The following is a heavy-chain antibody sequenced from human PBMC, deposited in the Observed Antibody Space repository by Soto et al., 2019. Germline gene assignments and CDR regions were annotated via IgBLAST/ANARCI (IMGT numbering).Heavy chain of an antibody. CDR1: GGSITSDY. V-gene: IGHV4-59*01. CDR3: ARGAAAGTRWTFDY. J-gene: IGHJ4*02. D-gene: IGHD6-13*01. Sequence: QVQLQESGPGLVKSSETLSLTCNVSGGSITSDYWSWIRQPPGKGLEWIGYIYYTGRTNYNPSLESRVTISVDTSKNQFFLRLTSVTAADTAFYYCARGAAAGTRWTFDYWGQGTLVTVSS. CDR2: IYYTGRT.